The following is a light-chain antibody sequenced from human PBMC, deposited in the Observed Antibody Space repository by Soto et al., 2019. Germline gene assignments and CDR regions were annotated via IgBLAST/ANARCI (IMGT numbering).Light chain of an antibody. CDR3: QQYDTSPRT. J-gene: IGKJ1*01. Sequence: EIVLTQSPGTLSLSPGERATLSCRASQSVSSSYVAWYQQKPGQSPRLLIFGASSRATGTPDRFSGSGSGTDFTLTISRLEPEDFAVYYCQQYDTSPRTFGQGTTVEIK. CDR1: QSVSSSY. V-gene: IGKV3-20*01. CDR2: GAS.